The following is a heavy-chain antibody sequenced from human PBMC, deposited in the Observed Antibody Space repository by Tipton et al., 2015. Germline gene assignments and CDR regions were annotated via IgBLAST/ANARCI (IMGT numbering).Heavy chain of an antibody. CDR3: ARARGRHGGLFDS. V-gene: IGHV4-38-2*01. J-gene: IGHJ4*02. CDR2: ISHSGNT. D-gene: IGHD4-23*01. Sequence: TLSLTCAVSAYSISSDYYWGWIRQPPGKGLEWIGSISHSGNTDYNPSLKSRVTISGDTSKSQFSLRLSSVTAADMAVYYCARARGRHGGLFDSWGQGILVTVSS. CDR1: AYSISSDYY.